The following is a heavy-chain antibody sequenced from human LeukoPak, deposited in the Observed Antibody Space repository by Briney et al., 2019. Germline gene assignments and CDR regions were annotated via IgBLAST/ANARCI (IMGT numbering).Heavy chain of an antibody. D-gene: IGHD3-16*01. CDR1: KFTFSHYG. J-gene: IGHJ4*02. Sequence: GGSLRLSCGVSKFTFSHYGKHWVRQAPGKGLEWVAFIRSDGSDEYYADSVKGRFTISRDNSRNTLYLQMNSLRAEDTAVYFCTSRPNDSWRGPFDFWGQGTLVTVSS. CDR2: IRSDGSDE. V-gene: IGHV3-30*02. CDR3: TSRPNDSWRGPFDF.